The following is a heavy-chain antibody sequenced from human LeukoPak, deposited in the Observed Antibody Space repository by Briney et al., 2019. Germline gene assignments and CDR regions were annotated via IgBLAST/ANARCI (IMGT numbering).Heavy chain of an antibody. CDR3: ATEGPYYYDSSGYTHDAFDI. V-gene: IGHV1-24*01. CDR2: FDPEDGET. Sequence: GASVKVSCKVSGYTLTELSMHRVRQAPGKGLEWMGGFDPEDGETIYAQKFQGRVTMTEDTSTDTAYMELSSLRSEDTAVYYCATEGPYYYDSSGYTHDAFDIWGQGTMVTVSS. J-gene: IGHJ3*02. CDR1: GYTLTELS. D-gene: IGHD3-22*01.